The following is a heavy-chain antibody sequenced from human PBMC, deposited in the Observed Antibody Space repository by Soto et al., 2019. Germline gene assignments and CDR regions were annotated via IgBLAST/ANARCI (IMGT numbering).Heavy chain of an antibody. CDR1: GYTFTSYG. D-gene: IGHD3-22*01. V-gene: IGHV1-18*01. CDR3: ARGTYYYDSSGPPQDY. CDR2: ISAYNGNT. Sequence: ASVKVSCKASGYTFTSYGISWVRQAPGQGLEWMGWISAYNGNTNYAQKFQGRVTITTDTSASTAYMELSSLRSEDTAVYYCARGTYYYDSSGPPQDYWGQGTLVTVSS. J-gene: IGHJ4*02.